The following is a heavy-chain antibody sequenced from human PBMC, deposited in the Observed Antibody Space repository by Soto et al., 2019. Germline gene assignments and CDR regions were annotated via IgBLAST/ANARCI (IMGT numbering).Heavy chain of an antibody. CDR1: GFTFSDYY. D-gene: IGHD2-2*01. V-gene: IGHV3-11*06. CDR3: ARAGGYCSSTSCPTLHFDP. CDR2: ISSSSSYT. J-gene: IGHJ5*02. Sequence: PGGSLRLSCAASGFTFSDYYMSWIRQAPGKGLEWVSYISSSSSYTNYADSVKGRFTISRDNAKNSLYLQMNSLRAEDMAVYYCARAGGYCSSTSCPTLHFDPWGQGTLVTVSS.